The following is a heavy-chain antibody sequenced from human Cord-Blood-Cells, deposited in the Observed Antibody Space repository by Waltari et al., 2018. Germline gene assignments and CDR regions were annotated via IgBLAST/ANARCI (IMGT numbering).Heavy chain of an antibody. V-gene: IGHV4-61*09. J-gene: IGHJ5*02. Sequence: QVQLQESGPGLVKPSQTLSLTCTVSGGSISSGSYYWSWIRQPAGKGLEWIGYIYTSGSTTYNPTLKSRVTIAVDTSKNQFSLKLSSVTAADTAVYYCARTKYSSSWYWFDPWGQGTLVTVSS. D-gene: IGHD6-13*01. CDR3: ARTKYSSSWYWFDP. CDR2: IYTSGST. CDR1: GGSISSGSYY.